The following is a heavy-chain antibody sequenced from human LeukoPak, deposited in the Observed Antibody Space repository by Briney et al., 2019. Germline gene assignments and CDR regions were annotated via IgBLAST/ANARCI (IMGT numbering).Heavy chain of an antibody. Sequence: GGSLRLSCAASGFTFSSYAMSWVRQAPGKGLEWVSAICCSGGSTYYADSVKGRFTISRDNFKNTLYLQMNSLRAEDTAVYYCAKDEGRYCSGGSCYSGLLDYWGQGTLVTVSS. CDR3: AKDEGRYCSGGSCYSGLLDY. V-gene: IGHV3-23*01. D-gene: IGHD2-15*01. J-gene: IGHJ4*02. CDR1: GFTFSSYA. CDR2: ICCSGGST.